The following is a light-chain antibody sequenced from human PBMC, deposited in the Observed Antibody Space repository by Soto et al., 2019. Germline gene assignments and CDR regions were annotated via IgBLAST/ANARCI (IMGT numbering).Light chain of an antibody. Sequence: EIVMTQSPATLSLSPGESATLSCKASQSVSSNLAWHQQKPGQAPRILMYDASTRATGISARFSGSGSGTEFTLTISSLKSEDFEVYYCQQYHNWPITFGQGTRLEIK. CDR1: QSVSSN. CDR3: QQYHNWPIT. V-gene: IGKV3-15*01. CDR2: DAS. J-gene: IGKJ5*01.